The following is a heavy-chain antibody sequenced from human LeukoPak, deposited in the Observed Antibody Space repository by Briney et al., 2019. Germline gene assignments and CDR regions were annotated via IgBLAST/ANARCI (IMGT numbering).Heavy chain of an antibody. J-gene: IGHJ4*02. Sequence: GGSLRLSCAGSGFTFSNYVMIWVRQAPGKGLEWVSIIGTSGGDIHYADSVKGRFSISRDNSKNTLSLQMNSLRVDDTAVYYCARDPNWGSGYWGQGTLVTVSS. CDR3: ARDPNWGSGY. D-gene: IGHD7-27*01. V-gene: IGHV3-23*01. CDR2: IGTSGGDI. CDR1: GFTFSNYV.